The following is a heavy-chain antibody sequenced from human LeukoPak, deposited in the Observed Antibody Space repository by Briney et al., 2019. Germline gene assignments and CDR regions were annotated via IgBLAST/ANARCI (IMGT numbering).Heavy chain of an antibody. V-gene: IGHV3-21*01. Sequence: GGSLRLSCAASGFTFNSNNMNWVRQAPGKGLEWVSSISSSSNYIYYADSVKGRFTISRDNAKNSLYLQMHSLRAEDTAVYYCARGMVGYYYYYYMDVWGTRTTVTVAS. J-gene: IGHJ6*03. CDR3: ARGMVGYYYYYYMDV. CDR1: GFTFNSNN. CDR2: ISSSSNYI. D-gene: IGHD3-10*01.